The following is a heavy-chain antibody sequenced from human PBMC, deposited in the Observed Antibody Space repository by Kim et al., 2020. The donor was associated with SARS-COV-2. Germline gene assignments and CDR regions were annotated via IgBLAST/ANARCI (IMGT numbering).Heavy chain of an antibody. CDR3: GRDGTSSFYYDYMDV. Sequence: GGSLRLSCAASGFTFSSHGMHWVRQAPGKGLEWVAAISYDGSNTNYDDSVKGRCTIFRGDYKKTLFLQLNSRRAEDTAAYYCGRDGTSSFYYDYMDVWG. J-gene: IGHJ6*03. D-gene: IGHD6-13*01. V-gene: IGHV3-33*01. CDR2: ISYDGSNT. CDR1: GFTFSSHG.